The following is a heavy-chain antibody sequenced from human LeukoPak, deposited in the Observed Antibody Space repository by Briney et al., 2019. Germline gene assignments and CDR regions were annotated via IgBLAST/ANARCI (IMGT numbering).Heavy chain of an antibody. D-gene: IGHD1-26*01. J-gene: IGHJ4*02. CDR2: ISYGGSNN. V-gene: IGHV3-30-3*01. CDR3: AREEWELPDY. Sequence: GGSLRLSCAASGFTFSSYAMHWVRQAPGKGLEWVAVISYGGSNNYYADPVKGRFTISRDNSKNTLYLQMNSLRAEDTAVYYCAREEWELPDYWGQGTLVTVSS. CDR1: GFTFSSYA.